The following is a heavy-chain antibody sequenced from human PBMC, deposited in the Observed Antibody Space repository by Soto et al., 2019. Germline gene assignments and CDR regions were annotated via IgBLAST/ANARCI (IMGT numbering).Heavy chain of an antibody. CDR3: ARALGYSSSRYPMSWFDP. V-gene: IGHV4-59*01. J-gene: IGHJ5*01. CDR1: GGSFSSYY. D-gene: IGHD6-13*01. Sequence: SETLSLTRTVSGGSFSSYYWSWIRQPPGKGLEWIGYIYYSGSTNYNPSLKSRVTMSVDTSKNQFSLKLSSVTAADTAVYYCARALGYSSSRYPMSWFDPWGQGTLVTVSS. CDR2: IYYSGST.